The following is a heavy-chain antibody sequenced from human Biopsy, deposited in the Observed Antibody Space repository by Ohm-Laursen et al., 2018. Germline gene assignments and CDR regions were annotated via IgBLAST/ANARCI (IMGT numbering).Heavy chain of an antibody. CDR3: AGIVLGPTNDAFDI. V-gene: IGHV4-4*07. CDR2: IYPGGGT. J-gene: IGHJ3*02. Sequence: GTLSLTWTVSGDSIRNYYWSWIRQAAGQGLEWIGRIYPGGGTIYNPSLKSRVTMSVDTSKNHFSLNLNSVTAADTAVYYCAGIVLGPTNDAFDIWDQGTMVTVSS. D-gene: IGHD1-26*01. CDR1: GDSIRNYY.